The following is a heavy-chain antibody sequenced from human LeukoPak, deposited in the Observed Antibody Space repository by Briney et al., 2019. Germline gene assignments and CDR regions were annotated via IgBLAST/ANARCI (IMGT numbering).Heavy chain of an antibody. CDR3: ARSAAGYYFDY. D-gene: IGHD6-13*01. Sequence: PGGSLRLSCAASGFTFSSYSMNWVRQAPGKGLEGVSSISSSSSYIYYADSVKGRFTISRDNAKNSLYLQMNSLRAEDTAVYYCARSAAGYYFDYWGQGTLVTVSS. CDR1: GFTFSSYS. J-gene: IGHJ4*02. CDR2: ISSSSSYI. V-gene: IGHV3-21*01.